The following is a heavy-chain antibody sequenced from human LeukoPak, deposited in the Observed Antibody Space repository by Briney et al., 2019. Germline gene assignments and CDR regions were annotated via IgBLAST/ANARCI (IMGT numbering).Heavy chain of an antibody. CDR3: AKVYSSSSRDSFDV. D-gene: IGHD6-6*01. J-gene: IGHJ3*01. V-gene: IGHV4-4*07. CDR2: IYSSGST. CDR1: GGSISSYY. Sequence: PSETLSLTCTVSGGSISSYYWSWIRQPAGKGLEWIGRIYSSGSTNYNPSLKSRVTMSVDMSKNQFSLKLSSVTAADTAVYYCAKVYSSSSRDSFDVWGQGTMVTVSS.